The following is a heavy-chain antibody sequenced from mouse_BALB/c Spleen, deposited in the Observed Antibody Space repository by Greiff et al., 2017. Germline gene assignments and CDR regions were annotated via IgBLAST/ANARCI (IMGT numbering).Heavy chain of an antibody. D-gene: IGHD2-12*01. V-gene: IGHV2-6-7*01. CDR2: IWGDGST. Sequence: QVQLKESGPGLVAPSQSLSITCTVSGFSLTGYGVNWVRQPPGKGLEWLGMIWGDGSTDYNSALKSRLSISKDNSKSQVFLKMNRLQTDDTARYYCARDEYDGRGAMDYWGQGTSVTVSS. J-gene: IGHJ4*01. CDR1: GFSLTGYG. CDR3: ARDEYDGRGAMDY.